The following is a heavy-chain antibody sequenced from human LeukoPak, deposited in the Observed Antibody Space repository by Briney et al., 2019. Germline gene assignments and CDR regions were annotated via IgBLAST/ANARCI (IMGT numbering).Heavy chain of an antibody. V-gene: IGHV3-53*04. Sequence: PGGSLRLSCAASGFTVSSNYMSWVRLAPGKGLEWVSVIYSGGNTDYADSVKGRFSISRHNSKNTLYLQMNSLRAEDTAVYYCARLSYYYDSSGFLDYWGLGTLVTVSS. CDR1: GFTVSSNY. D-gene: IGHD3-22*01. J-gene: IGHJ4*02. CDR2: IYSGGNT. CDR3: ARLSYYYDSSGFLDY.